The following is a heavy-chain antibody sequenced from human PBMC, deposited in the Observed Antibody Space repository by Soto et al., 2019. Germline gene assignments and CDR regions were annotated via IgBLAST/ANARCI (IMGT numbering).Heavy chain of an antibody. J-gene: IGHJ4*02. D-gene: IGHD4-4*01. CDR3: ARDREGVTLFY. CDR2: INPSGGST. Sequence: QVQLVQSGAEVKKPGASVKVSCKASGYTVTSYYMHWVRQAPGQGLEWMGIINPSGGSTSYAQKLQGRVTMTRDTSTSTVYMELSSLRSEDTAVYYCARDREGVTLFYWGQGTLVTVSS. V-gene: IGHV1-46*03. CDR1: GYTVTSYY.